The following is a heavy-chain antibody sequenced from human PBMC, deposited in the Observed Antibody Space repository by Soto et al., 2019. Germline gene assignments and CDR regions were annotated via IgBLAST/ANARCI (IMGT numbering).Heavy chain of an antibody. Sequence: ASVKVSCKVSGYTLTELSMHWVRQAPGKGLEWMGGFDPEDGETIYAQKFQGRVTMTEDTSTDTAYMELSSLRSEDTAVYYCARDPLRSGMFDYWGQGTLVTVSS. D-gene: IGHD3-10*01. CDR1: GYTLTELS. CDR3: ARDPLRSGMFDY. J-gene: IGHJ4*02. V-gene: IGHV1-24*01. CDR2: FDPEDGET.